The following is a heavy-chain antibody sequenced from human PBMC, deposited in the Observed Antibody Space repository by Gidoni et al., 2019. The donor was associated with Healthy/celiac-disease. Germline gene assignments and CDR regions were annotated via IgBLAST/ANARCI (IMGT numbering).Heavy chain of an antibody. J-gene: IGHJ4*02. V-gene: IGHV4-39*07. CDR1: GGSISSSSYY. D-gene: IGHD1-26*01. Sequence: QLQLQESGPGLVKPSETLSLTCTVSGGSISSSSYYWGWIRQPPGKGLEWIGSIYYSGSTYYNPSLKSRVTISVDTSKNQFSLKLSSVTAADTAVYYCAREALVGATIFGLDYWGQGTLVTVSS. CDR3: AREALVGATIFGLDY. CDR2: IYYSGST.